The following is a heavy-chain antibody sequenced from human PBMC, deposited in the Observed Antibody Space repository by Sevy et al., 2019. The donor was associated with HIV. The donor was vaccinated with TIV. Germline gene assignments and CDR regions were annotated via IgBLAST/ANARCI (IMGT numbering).Heavy chain of an antibody. V-gene: IGHV6-1*01. CDR1: GDSVSSNSAA. Sequence: KQSQTLSLTCAISGDSVSSNSAAWTWIRQSPSRGLEWLGRTYYRSKWYSDYADSVKRRPTITPDTSKNQNSLQLHSVTPADTAVYYCVRYRSGYYWYFDLWGRGTLVTVSS. D-gene: IGHD6-19*01. CDR3: VRYRSGYYWYFDL. J-gene: IGHJ2*01. CDR2: TYYRSKWYS.